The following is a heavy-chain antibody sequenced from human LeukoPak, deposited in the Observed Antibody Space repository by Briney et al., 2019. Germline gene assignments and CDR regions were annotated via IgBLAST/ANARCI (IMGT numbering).Heavy chain of an antibody. J-gene: IGHJ4*02. D-gene: IGHD1-1*01. CDR2: IYSSGST. Sequence: SETLSLTCTVSGGSINNYYWSWIRQPAGKGLEWIGRIYSSGSTNYNPSLKSRVTMSVDTSKNQFSVNLNSVTAADTAVYYCVRCRGTTVLTRFDNWGQGTLVTVSS. CDR1: GGSINNYY. CDR3: VRCRGTTVLTRFDN. V-gene: IGHV4-4*07.